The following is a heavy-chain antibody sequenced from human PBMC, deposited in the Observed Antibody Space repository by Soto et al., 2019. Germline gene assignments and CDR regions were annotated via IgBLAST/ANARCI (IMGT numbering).Heavy chain of an antibody. CDR3: AKGDLRYTISWYY. CDR1: GFTFSSYG. CDR2: ISYDGSNK. V-gene: IGHV3-30*18. Sequence: GGSLRLSCAASGFTFSSYGMHWVRQAPGKGLEWVAVISYDGSNKYYADSVKGRFTISRDNSKNTLYLQMNSLRAEDTAVYYCAKGDLRYTISWYYWGQGTLVTVSS. D-gene: IGHD6-13*01. J-gene: IGHJ4*02.